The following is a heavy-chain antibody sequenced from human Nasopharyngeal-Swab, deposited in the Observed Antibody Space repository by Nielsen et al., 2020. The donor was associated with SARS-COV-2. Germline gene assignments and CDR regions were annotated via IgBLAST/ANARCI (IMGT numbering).Heavy chain of an antibody. Sequence: ESLKISCAVYGGSFSGYYWSWIRQHPGKGLEWIGEINHSGSTNYNPFLKSRVTISVDTSKNQFSLKLSSVTAADTAVYYCARGGSSSWYYYYYGMDVWGQGTTVTVSS. V-gene: IGHV4-34*01. J-gene: IGHJ6*02. CDR2: INHSGST. D-gene: IGHD6-13*01. CDR3: ARGGSSSWYYYYYGMDV. CDR1: GGSFSGYY.